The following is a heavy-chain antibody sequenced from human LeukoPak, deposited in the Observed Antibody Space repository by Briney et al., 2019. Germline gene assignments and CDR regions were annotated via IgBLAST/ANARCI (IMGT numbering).Heavy chain of an antibody. J-gene: IGHJ4*02. Sequence: ASVKVECKASGYMFTSYAMHWVRQAPGQRLELIGWINADNGDTKYSEKFQGRVTITRDTSATTAYMELSSLTSDDTAAYYCATRGSGSSGWSFDYWGQGTLVTVSA. CDR2: INADNGDT. D-gene: IGHD6-19*01. CDR3: ATRGSGSSGWSFDY. V-gene: IGHV1-3*01. CDR1: GYMFTSYA.